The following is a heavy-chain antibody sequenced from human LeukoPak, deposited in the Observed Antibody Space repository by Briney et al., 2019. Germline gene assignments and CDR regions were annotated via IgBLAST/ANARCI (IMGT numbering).Heavy chain of an antibody. V-gene: IGHV4-39*01. CDR3: AAADDYGDYEPLRY. J-gene: IGHJ4*02. D-gene: IGHD4-17*01. CDR1: GGSISSSTFY. CDR2: IYYSGST. Sequence: SETLSLTCTVSGGSISSSTFYWGWIRQPPGKGLEWIGTIYYSGSTYYNPSLKSRVTISVDTSKNQFSLKLSSVTAADTAVYYCAAADDYGDYEPLRYWGQGTLVTVSS.